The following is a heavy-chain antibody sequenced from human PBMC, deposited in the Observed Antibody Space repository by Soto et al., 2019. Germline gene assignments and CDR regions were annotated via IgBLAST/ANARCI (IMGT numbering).Heavy chain of an antibody. Sequence: GESLKISCAASGFTFSSYAMHWVRQAPGKGLEWVAVISYDGSNKYYADSVKGRFTISRDNSKNTLYLQMNSLRAEDTAVYYCARDPGSYYFDYWGQGTLVTVSS. D-gene: IGHD1-26*01. CDR3: ARDPGSYYFDY. J-gene: IGHJ4*02. CDR2: ISYDGSNK. V-gene: IGHV3-30*04. CDR1: GFTFSSYA.